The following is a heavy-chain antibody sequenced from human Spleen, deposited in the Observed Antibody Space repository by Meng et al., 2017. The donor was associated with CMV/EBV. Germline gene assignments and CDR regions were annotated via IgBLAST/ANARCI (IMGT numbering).Heavy chain of an antibody. J-gene: IGHJ6*02. CDR2: ISWNSFNI. D-gene: IGHD2-2*02. CDR1: GFTFSSYA. V-gene: IGHV3-9*01. Sequence: GGSLRLSCAASGFTFSSYAMSWVRQAPGKGLEWVAGISWNSFNIGYADAVKGRFTISRDNAKNSLYLQMNSLRVEDTALYYCAKVYAYCTRTSCYRGGLDVWGQGTTVTVSS. CDR3: AKVYAYCTRTSCYRGGLDV.